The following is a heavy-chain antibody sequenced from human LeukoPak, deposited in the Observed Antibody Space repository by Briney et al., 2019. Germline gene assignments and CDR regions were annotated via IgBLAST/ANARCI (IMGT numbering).Heavy chain of an antibody. V-gene: IGHV1-2*02. J-gene: IGHJ4*02. Sequence: ASVKVSCKASGYTFTGYYMHWVRQAPGQGLEWMGWINPNSGGTNYAQKFQGRVTMTRDTSISTAYMELSRLRPDDTAVYYCARHFLYTFYGGYLSHFDYWGQGTLVTVSS. CDR2: INPNSGGT. CDR3: ARHFLYTFYGGYLSHFDY. CDR1: GYTFTGYY. D-gene: IGHD2/OR15-2a*01.